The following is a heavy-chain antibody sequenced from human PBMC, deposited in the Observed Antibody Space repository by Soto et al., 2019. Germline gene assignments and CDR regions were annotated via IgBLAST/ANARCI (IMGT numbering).Heavy chain of an antibody. CDR1: GFTFSSYG. CDR2: ISHDGSNK. V-gene: IGHV3-30*18. CDR3: AKDNCISTSCYRLYNWFDP. Sequence: QVQLVESGGGVVQPGRSLRLSCAASGFTFSSYGMHWVRQAPGKGLEWVAVISHDGSNKCYGDSVKGRFTISRDNSKNXRHXQMNSLRAEDTAVYYCAKDNCISTSCYRLYNWFDPWGQGTLVTVSS. D-gene: IGHD2-2*01. J-gene: IGHJ5*02.